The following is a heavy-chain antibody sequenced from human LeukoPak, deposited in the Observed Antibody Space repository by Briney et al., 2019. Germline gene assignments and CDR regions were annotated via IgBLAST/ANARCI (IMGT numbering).Heavy chain of an antibody. CDR3: ARGREGYNSYDY. V-gene: IGHV3-21*01. CDR1: GLTFSTSG. Sequence: PGGSLRLSCTASGLTFSTSGFNWVRQAPGKGLEWVSSITFSSSYIYYADSVKGRFTISRDNAKNSLYLQMDSLRAEGTAVYYCARGREGYNSYDYWGQGTLVTVSS. J-gene: IGHJ4*02. CDR2: ITFSSSYI. D-gene: IGHD5-24*01.